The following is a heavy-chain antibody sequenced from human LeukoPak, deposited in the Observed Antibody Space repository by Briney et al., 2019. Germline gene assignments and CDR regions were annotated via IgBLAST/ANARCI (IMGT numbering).Heavy chain of an antibody. CDR3: AKAKLQRVTVFGVVYYFDS. V-gene: IGHV3-23*01. Sequence: PGGSLRLSCAVSGFTFTNYAMSWVRQAPGKGLEWVPAISGSGGSTYYADSVKGRFTISRDNSKNTLFLQVNSLRDEDTAVYYCAKAKLQRVTVFGVVYYFDSWGPGTLVSVSS. CDR1: GFTFTNYA. D-gene: IGHD3-3*01. CDR2: ISGSGGST. J-gene: IGHJ4*02.